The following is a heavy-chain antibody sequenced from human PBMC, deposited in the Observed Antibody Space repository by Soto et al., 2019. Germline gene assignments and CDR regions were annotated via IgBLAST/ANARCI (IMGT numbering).Heavy chain of an antibody. V-gene: IGHV4-38-2*02. CDR1: GYSITRGSY. CDR2: IYHSGST. D-gene: IGHD4-4*01. J-gene: IGHJ4*02. CDR3: ARDGMWTTGMVDY. Sequence: KPSETMSLTCAVSGYSITRGSYWGWIRQPPGKGLEWIGNIYHSGSTFYNPSLKSRITISVDTSKNQFSLRLSSVTAADTAVYYCARDGMWTTGMVDYWGQGTLVTVSS.